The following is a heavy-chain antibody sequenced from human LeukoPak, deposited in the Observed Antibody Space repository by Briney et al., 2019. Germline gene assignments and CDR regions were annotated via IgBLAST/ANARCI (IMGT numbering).Heavy chain of an antibody. CDR3: ARKRGYSYGYSGYMDV. CDR1: GGSFSGYY. J-gene: IGHJ6*03. Sequence: PSETLSLTCAVYGGSFSGYYWSWIRQPPGKGLEWIGEINHSGSTNYNPSLKSRVTISVDTSKNQYSLKLSSVTAADTAVYYCARKRGYSYGYSGYMDVWGKGTTVTISS. CDR2: INHSGST. D-gene: IGHD5-18*01. V-gene: IGHV4-34*01.